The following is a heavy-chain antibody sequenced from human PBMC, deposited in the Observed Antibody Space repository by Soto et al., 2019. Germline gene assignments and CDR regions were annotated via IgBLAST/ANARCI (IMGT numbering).Heavy chain of an antibody. CDR1: GYTFTSYA. D-gene: IGHD2-2*01. J-gene: IGHJ4*02. V-gene: IGHV1-3*01. Sequence: ASVKVSCKASGYTFTSYAMHWVRQAPGQRLEWMGWINAGNGNTKYSQKFQGRVTITRDTSASTAYMELSSLRSEDTAVYYCARGGEYCSSTSCYVAFDHWGQGTLVTVSS. CDR2: INAGNGNT. CDR3: ARGGEYCSSTSCYVAFDH.